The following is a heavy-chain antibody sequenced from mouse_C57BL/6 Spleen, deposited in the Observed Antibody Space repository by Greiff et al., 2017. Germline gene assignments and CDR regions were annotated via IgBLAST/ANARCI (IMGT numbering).Heavy chain of an antibody. CDR1: GYTFTDYY. D-gene: IGHD1-1*01. Sequence: EVQLQQSGPELVKPGASVKLSCKASGYTFTDYYMNWVKQSPGQSLEWIGDINPTNGGTSYNQKFKGKATLTVDKSSSTAYMELSSLTSEDSAVSYCARPVGIIFILPDYGGQGTTLTVSS. CDR2: INPTNGGT. CDR3: ARPVGIIFILPDY. V-gene: IGHV1-26*01. J-gene: IGHJ2*01.